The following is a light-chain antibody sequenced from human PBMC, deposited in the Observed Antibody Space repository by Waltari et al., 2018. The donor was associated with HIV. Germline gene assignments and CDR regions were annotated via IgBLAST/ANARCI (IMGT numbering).Light chain of an antibody. CDR1: QTVSNNS. CDR2: DAS. CDR3: HQFGSSTSYT. Sequence: EIVLTQSPATLSLSPGERATLSCGASQTVSNNSLPWYQQKPGLAPRLLIYDASSRAAGVPDRFSGSGSGTNFTLTISRLEPEDFAVYYCHQFGSSTSYTFGQGTKVEIK. J-gene: IGKJ2*01. V-gene: IGKV3D-20*01.